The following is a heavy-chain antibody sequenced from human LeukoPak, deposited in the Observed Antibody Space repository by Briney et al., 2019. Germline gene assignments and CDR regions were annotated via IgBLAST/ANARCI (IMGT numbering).Heavy chain of an antibody. CDR2: ITNGGVTT. J-gene: IGHJ4*02. CDR3: ARGGSGWYKALDY. Sequence: PGGSLRLSCVASGFTFGSYAMSWVRQTPGKSLEWVSIITNGGVTTYYADSVKGRFTISRDNSKNTLYLQMNSLRAEDTAVYYCARGGSGWYKALDYWGQGTLVAVSS. CDR1: GFTFGSYA. V-gene: IGHV3-23*01. D-gene: IGHD6-19*01.